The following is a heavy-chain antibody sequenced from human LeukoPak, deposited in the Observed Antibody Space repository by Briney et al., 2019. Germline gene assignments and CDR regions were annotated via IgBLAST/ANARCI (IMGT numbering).Heavy chain of an antibody. Sequence: SETLSLTCTVSGGSISSSSYYWGWIRQPPGKGLEWIGSIYYSGSTYYNPSLKSRVTMSVDTSKNQFSLKLNSVTAADTAVYYCARGRQWLVPTFFDYWGQGTLVTVSS. CDR2: IYYSGST. CDR1: GGSISSSSYY. D-gene: IGHD6-19*01. V-gene: IGHV4-39*07. J-gene: IGHJ4*02. CDR3: ARGRQWLVPTFFDY.